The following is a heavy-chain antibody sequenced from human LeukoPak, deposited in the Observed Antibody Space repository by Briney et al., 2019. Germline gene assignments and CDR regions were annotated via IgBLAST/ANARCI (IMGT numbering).Heavy chain of an antibody. CDR2: ISSSSSYI. CDR1: GFTFSSYS. V-gene: IGHV3-21*01. J-gene: IGHJ3*02. D-gene: IGHD4-17*01. Sequence: GGSLRPSCAASGFTFSSYSMNWVRQAPGKGLEWVSSISSSSSYIYYADSVKGRFTISRDNAKNSLYLQMNSLRAEDTAVYYCAVDYGDYPDAFDIWGQGTMVTVSS. CDR3: AVDYGDYPDAFDI.